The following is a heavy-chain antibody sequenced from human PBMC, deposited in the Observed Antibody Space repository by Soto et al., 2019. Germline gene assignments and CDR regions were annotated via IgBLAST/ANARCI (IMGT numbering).Heavy chain of an antibody. CDR3: ARAEGRWKLLPYWFEP. V-gene: IGHV1-3*01. CDR2: INPGTGDT. CDR1: GYTFTDYA. J-gene: IGHJ5*02. D-gene: IGHD1-26*01. Sequence: QVHLVQSGSEVRKPGASVKVSCKTSGYTFTDYAIHWVRQAPGQPLEWMGWINPGTGDTKYSQKVQGRVTLSSDTSASTAYMNLDGLRSDDTAVYFCARAEGRWKLLPYWFEPWGQGTLVTVSS.